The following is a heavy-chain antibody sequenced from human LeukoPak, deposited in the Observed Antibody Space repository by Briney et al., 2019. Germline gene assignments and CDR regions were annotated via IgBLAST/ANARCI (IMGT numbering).Heavy chain of an antibody. CDR2: ISAYNGNT. CDR1: GYTVTSYV. D-gene: IGHD6-13*01. V-gene: IGHV1-18*01. CDR3: ARPIVAAGSNWFDP. J-gene: IGHJ5*02. Sequence: APVKVSCKASGYTVTSYVISWVRQAAGQGLEWMGWISAYNGNTNYAQKLQGRVTMTTDTSRSTAYMELRSLRSDDTAVYYCARPIVAAGSNWFDPWGQGTLVTVSS.